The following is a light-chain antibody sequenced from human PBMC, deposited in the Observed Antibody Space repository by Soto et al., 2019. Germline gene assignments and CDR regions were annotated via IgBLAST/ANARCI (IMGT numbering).Light chain of an antibody. CDR2: GAS. CDR1: QSVSSSY. V-gene: IGKV3-20*01. J-gene: IGKJ5*01. Sequence: EIVLTQSPGTLSLSPGERATLSCRASQSVSSSYLAWYQQKPGQAPRLLIYGASSRATGIPDRFSGSGSGTDFTLTISRLEPEDLAVYCCQQYGSSPTTFGQGPRLEIK. CDR3: QQYGSSPTT.